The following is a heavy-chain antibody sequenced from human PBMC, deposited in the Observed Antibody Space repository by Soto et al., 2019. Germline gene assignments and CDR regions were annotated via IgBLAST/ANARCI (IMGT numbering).Heavy chain of an antibody. Sequence: SETLSLTCAVYGGSFSGYYWSWIRQPPGKGLEWIGEINHSGSTNYNPSLKSRVTISVDTSKNQFSLKLSSVTAADTAVYYCARPYRPPRGYFDYWGQGTLVTVSS. V-gene: IGHV4-34*01. J-gene: IGHJ4*02. CDR3: ARPYRPPRGYFDY. CDR2: INHSGST. CDR1: GGSFSGYY. D-gene: IGHD2-21*01.